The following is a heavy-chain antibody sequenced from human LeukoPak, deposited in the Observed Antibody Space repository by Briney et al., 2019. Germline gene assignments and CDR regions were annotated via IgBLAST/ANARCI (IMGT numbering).Heavy chain of an antibody. CDR3: ARLLDYDISGDPDTFAV. J-gene: IGHJ3*01. Sequence: SETLSLTCTVSGFSLSGHYWSWIRQPPGKRLEWIGYVSYTGRTKYNPSLQSRVTISIDTSKSQFSLKLTSVTSADTAVYSCARLLDYDISGDPDTFAVWGQGTTVIVSS. CDR2: VSYTGRT. V-gene: IGHV4-59*11. CDR1: GFSLSGHY. D-gene: IGHD3-22*01.